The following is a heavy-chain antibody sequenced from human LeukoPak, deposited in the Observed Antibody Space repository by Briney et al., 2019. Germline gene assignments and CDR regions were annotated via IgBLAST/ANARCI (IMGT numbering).Heavy chain of an antibody. CDR1: GFTFSSYE. CDR3: ARGRLLYYYGSGSDFDY. CDR2: ISSSGSTI. Sequence: GGSLRLSCAASGFTFSSYEMNWVRQAPGKGLEWVSYISSSGSTIYYADSVKGRFTISRDNAKNSLYLQMNSLRAEDTAVYYCARGRLLYYYGSGSDFDYWGQGTLVTVSS. J-gene: IGHJ4*02. V-gene: IGHV3-48*03. D-gene: IGHD3-10*01.